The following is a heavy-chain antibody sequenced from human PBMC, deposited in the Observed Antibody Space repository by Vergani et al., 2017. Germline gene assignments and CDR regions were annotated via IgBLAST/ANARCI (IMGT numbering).Heavy chain of an antibody. Sequence: QVRLQEAGPGLVKPSETLYLTCSVSGGSMSGYYWSWIRQPPGQELEWIGYMYHSGSTNYNPSLATRVTISGDTSKNQFSLKLNSVTAADTAVYYCGRVADFYGLGSRLLDLWGQGILVTVSS. J-gene: IGHJ5*02. CDR1: GGSMSGYY. CDR3: GRVADFYGLGSRLLDL. CDR2: MYHSGST. V-gene: IGHV4-59*01. D-gene: IGHD3-10*01.